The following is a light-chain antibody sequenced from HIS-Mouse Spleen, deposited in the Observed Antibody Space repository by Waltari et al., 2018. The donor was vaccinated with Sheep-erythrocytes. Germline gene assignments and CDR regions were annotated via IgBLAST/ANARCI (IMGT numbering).Light chain of an antibody. J-gene: IGLJ3*02. Sequence: QSALTQPASVSGSLGQSITISCTGTSSDVGGYNYVSWYQQHPGKAPKLMIYDISNRPSGVSNRVSGSKSGNTASLTISGLQAEDEADYYCSSYTSSSTSWVFGGGTKLTVL. V-gene: IGLV2-14*03. CDR3: SSYTSSSTSWV. CDR2: DIS. CDR1: SSDVGGYNY.